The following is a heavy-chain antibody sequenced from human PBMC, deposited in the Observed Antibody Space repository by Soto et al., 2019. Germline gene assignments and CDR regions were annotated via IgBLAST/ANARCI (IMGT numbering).Heavy chain of an antibody. D-gene: IGHD5-12*01. CDR3: ARGGVDVVATSEFDF. J-gene: IGHJ4*02. Sequence: QVQLVQSGAEVKKPGSSVKVSCKASGGTFNNYAISWVRQAPGQGLEWMGGIIPIIGTADYAHKFQGRLAISADTSTGTTFMELSSLRAEDTAVYLCARGGVDVVATSEFDFWGEGTLVTVSS. CDR2: IIPIIGTA. V-gene: IGHV1-69*06. CDR1: GGTFNNYA.